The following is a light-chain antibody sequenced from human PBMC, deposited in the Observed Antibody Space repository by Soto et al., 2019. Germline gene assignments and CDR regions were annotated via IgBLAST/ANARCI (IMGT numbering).Light chain of an antibody. V-gene: IGKV2D-29*01. CDR2: EVS. CDR3: MHIVEVPYT. J-gene: IGKJ2*01. CDR1: QSLLYSDGQTY. Sequence: DIVMTQTPLSLSVTPGQPASISCKSSQSLLYSDGQTYLYWYQQKPGQPPHVLIYEVSNRFSGVPDRFSGSGSGTDLTLKISRVEAEDVGVYYCMHIVEVPYTFGQGTKLEMK.